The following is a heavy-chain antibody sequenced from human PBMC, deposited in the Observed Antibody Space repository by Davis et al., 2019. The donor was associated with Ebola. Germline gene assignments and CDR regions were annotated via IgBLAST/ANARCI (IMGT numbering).Heavy chain of an antibody. CDR2: ISGSGTYT. D-gene: IGHD2-2*02. CDR3: ARLDCTSATCYTGNFYYYYGADV. V-gene: IGHV3-23*01. CDR1: GFTFITYA. Sequence: GESLKISCAASGFTFITYAMTCVSQAPGRGLEWVSSISGSGTYTYHADSVKGRFTISRDNSKNTLYLQMSSLRAEDTALYYCARLDCTSATCYTGNFYYYYGADVWSQGTTVTVSS. J-gene: IGHJ6*02.